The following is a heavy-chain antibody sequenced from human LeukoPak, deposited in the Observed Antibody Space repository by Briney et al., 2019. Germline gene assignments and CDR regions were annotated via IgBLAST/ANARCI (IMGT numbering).Heavy chain of an antibody. J-gene: IGHJ4*02. CDR2: IIGSGGYT. CDR1: GFTFSSYA. Sequence: PGGSLRLSCAASGFTFSSYAMSWVRQAPGKGLEWVSAIIGSGGYTYYADSVKGRVTISRDNSKNTLYVQMNSLRAEDTAVYYCANVPMITFGGVTLRDYWGQGTLVTVSS. D-gene: IGHD3-16*01. CDR3: ANVPMITFGGVTLRDY. V-gene: IGHV3-23*01.